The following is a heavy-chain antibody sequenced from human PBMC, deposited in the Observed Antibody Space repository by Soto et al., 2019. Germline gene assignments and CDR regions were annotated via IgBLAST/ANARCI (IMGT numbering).Heavy chain of an antibody. J-gene: IGHJ3*02. V-gene: IGHV3-30-3*01. CDR1: GFTFRSYA. D-gene: IGHD4-17*01. CDR2: ISYDGSNK. CDR3: ARDLGLLRWDPSAFDI. Sequence: QVQLGESGGGVVQPGRSLRLSCSASGFTFRSYAMHWVRQAPGKGLEWVAVISYDGSNKYYADYVKGRFTISRDNTKNTLYLQMNSLRAEDTAVYYCARDLGLLRWDPSAFDIWGQGTMVTVSS.